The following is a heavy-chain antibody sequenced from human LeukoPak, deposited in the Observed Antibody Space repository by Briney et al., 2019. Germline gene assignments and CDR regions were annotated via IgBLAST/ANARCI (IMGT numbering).Heavy chain of an antibody. Sequence: AGGSLRLSCAASGFTFSPYAMHWVRLAPGKGLEWVAVIWYDGSNKYYADSVKGRFTISRDNSKNTLYLQMNSLRAEDTAVYYCARGEDLVRGVVRPPYYYYGMDVWGQGTTVTVSS. V-gene: IGHV3-33*08. CDR3: ARGEDLVRGVVRPPYYYYGMDV. D-gene: IGHD3-10*01. CDR1: GFTFSPYA. CDR2: IWYDGSNK. J-gene: IGHJ6*02.